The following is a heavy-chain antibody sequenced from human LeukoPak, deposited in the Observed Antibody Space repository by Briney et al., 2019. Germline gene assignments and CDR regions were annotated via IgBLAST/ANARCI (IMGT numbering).Heavy chain of an antibody. D-gene: IGHD6-13*01. J-gene: IGHJ4*02. CDR3: AKDRYSGLNTIDY. CDR1: GFTFGSYG. Sequence: GRSLRLSCAASGFTFGSYGMHWVRQAPGKGLEWVAVISYDGSYKFYADSVKGRFTISRDNSKSTLYLQMNSLRAEDTAVYYCAKDRYSGLNTIDYWGQGTLVTVSS. V-gene: IGHV3-30*18. CDR2: ISYDGSYK.